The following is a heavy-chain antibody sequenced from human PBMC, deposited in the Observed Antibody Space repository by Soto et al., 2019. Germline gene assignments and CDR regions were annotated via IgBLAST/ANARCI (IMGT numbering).Heavy chain of an antibody. D-gene: IGHD3-9*01. J-gene: IGHJ4*02. Sequence: ASVKVSCKASGYTFSGYYIHWVRQAPGQGPESMGWINPSGGATSYAQKFQGRVTVTSDTSISTAYMELSRLRSDDTAVYFCRVTGVSEVDYWGQGTLVTVSS. CDR3: RVTGVSEVDY. V-gene: IGHV1-2*02. CDR2: INPSGGAT. CDR1: GYTFSGYY.